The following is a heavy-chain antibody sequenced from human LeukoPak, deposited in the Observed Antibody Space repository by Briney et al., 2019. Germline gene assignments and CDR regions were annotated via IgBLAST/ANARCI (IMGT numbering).Heavy chain of an antibody. CDR2: INPSGGST. CDR3: ARDCPCYYYDSSGSTKGAFDI. J-gene: IGHJ3*02. CDR1: GYTFTSYY. Sequence: ASVKVSCKASGYTFTSYYMHWVRQAPGQGLEWMGIINPSGGSTSYAQKYQGRVTMTRDTSTSTVYMELSSLRSEDTAVYYCARDCPCYYYDSSGSTKGAFDIWGQGTMDTVSS. D-gene: IGHD3-22*01. V-gene: IGHV1-46*01.